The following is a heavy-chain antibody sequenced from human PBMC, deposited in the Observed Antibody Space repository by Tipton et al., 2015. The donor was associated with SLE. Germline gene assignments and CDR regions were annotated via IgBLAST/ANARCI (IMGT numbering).Heavy chain of an antibody. CDR1: GGSVSSSSKY. V-gene: IGHV4-39*07. D-gene: IGHD1-1*01. CDR2: IYYTGTTT. J-gene: IGHJ1*01. Sequence: TLSLTCTVSGGSVSSSSKYWAWIRQPPGKGLEWIGSIYYTGTTTYYNSFLKSRVTMSVDTSKNQFSLRLTSLTAADTAVYYCAREGPNLIGVPGTGYFRDWGQGTLVTVSS. CDR3: AREGPNLIGVPGTGYFRD.